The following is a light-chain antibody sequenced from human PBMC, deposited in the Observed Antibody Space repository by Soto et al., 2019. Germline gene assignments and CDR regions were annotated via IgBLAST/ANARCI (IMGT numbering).Light chain of an antibody. CDR1: SSDVGGYNY. CDR3: SSYTSGSTLVV. V-gene: IGLV2-14*01. CDR2: EVS. J-gene: IGLJ2*01. Sequence: QSALTQPASVSGSPGQSITISCTGTSSDVGGYNYVSWYQQHPGKAPKLMIYEVSNRPSEVSNRFSGSKSGNTASLTISGLQAEDEGNYYCSSYTSGSTLVVFVGGTKVTVL.